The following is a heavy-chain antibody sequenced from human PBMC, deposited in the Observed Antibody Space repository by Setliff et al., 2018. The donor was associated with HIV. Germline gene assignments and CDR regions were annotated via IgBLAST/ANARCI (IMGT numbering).Heavy chain of an antibody. CDR1: GFTFGSYG. CDR3: ARVFQSYYYYGMDI. J-gene: IGHJ6*02. D-gene: IGHD3-3*01. V-gene: IGHV3-33*01. Sequence: PGGSLRLSCTTSGFTFGSYGMHWVRQAPGKGLEWVANIWYDGSEKYYADSVKGRFTISRDKSKNTLYLQMNSLRTEDTAVYYCARVFQSYYYYGMDIWGQGTTVTVSS. CDR2: IWYDGSEK.